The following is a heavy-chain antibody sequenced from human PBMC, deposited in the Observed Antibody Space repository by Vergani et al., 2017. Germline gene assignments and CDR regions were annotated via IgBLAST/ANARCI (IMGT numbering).Heavy chain of an antibody. J-gene: IGHJ4*02. V-gene: IGHV3-30*02. CDR3: AKHFRGWGIDY. Sequence: QVQLVESGGGVVQRGGSLRLSCATSGFTLSNYDMQWIRQGPGKGLEFVAFIQFDGSNQYYADSVKGRFTLSRDFSKKTLYLQMNSLRTDDTATYYCAKHFRGWGIDYWGQGTQVIVSS. CDR1: GFTLSNYD. CDR2: IQFDGSNQ. D-gene: IGHD3-16*01.